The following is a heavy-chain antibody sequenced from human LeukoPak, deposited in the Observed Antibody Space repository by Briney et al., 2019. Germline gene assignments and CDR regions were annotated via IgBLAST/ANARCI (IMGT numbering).Heavy chain of an antibody. Sequence: SETLSLTCTVSGGSVSDSRYYWGSIRQPPGKGLEWIGNMYYSGSANYNPSLKSRVTISVDTSKNQFSLKLSSVTAADTAVYYCARQSSYSSGWYFDYWGQGTLVTVSS. CDR1: GGSVSDSRYY. D-gene: IGHD6-19*01. J-gene: IGHJ4*02. V-gene: IGHV4-39*01. CDR3: ARQSSYSSGWYFDY. CDR2: MYYSGSA.